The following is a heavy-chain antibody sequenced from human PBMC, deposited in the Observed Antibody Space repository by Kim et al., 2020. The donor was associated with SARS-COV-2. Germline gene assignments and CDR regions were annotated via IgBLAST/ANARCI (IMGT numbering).Heavy chain of an antibody. CDR1: GGSFSGYY. CDR3: ARASRQLWSYTNYYYGMDV. Sequence: SETLSLTCAVYGGSFSGYYWSWIRQPPGKGLEWIGEINHSGSTNYNPSLKSRVTISVDTSKNQFSLKLSSVTAADTAVYYCARASRQLWSYTNYYYGMDVWGQGTTVTVSS. J-gene: IGHJ6*02. V-gene: IGHV4-34*01. D-gene: IGHD5-18*01. CDR2: INHSGST.